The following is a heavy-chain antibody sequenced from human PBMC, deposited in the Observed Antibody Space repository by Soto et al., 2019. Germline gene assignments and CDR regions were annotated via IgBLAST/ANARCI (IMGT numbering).Heavy chain of an antibody. V-gene: IGHV3-48*02. CDR2: ISSGGYTI. Sequence: EVQLVESGGSLVQPGGSLTLSCAASGFIFSSYSMNWVRQAPGKGLEWVSYISSGGYTIFYADSVKGRFIISRDNAKNSLYLRMSSLRDEDTAVYYCAGGDRGGTDSFDSWGQGTLVTVSS. CDR1: GFIFSSYS. J-gene: IGHJ4*02. CDR3: AGGDRGGTDSFDS. D-gene: IGHD3-16*01.